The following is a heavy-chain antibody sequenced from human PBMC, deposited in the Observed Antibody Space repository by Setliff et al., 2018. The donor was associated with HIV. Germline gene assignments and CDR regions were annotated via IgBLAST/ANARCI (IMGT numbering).Heavy chain of an antibody. J-gene: IGHJ4*02. Sequence: SETLSLTCTVSGVSISNYYWSWIRQPAGKGLEWIGRIYTSGNTNYNPSLKSRVTMSVDTSKKQFSLKLTSVTAADTAVYYCAGQERYCTSADCYRYFNDWGQGTLVTVSS. CDR1: GVSISNYY. CDR2: IYTSGNT. D-gene: IGHD2-2*02. CDR3: AGQERYCTSADCYRYFND. V-gene: IGHV4-4*07.